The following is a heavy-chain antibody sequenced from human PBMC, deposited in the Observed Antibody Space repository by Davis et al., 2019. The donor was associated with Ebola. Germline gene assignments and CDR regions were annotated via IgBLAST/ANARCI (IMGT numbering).Heavy chain of an antibody. Sequence: GESLKISCAASGFSVSDNYMSWVRQAPGKGLEWVSIIYSGGNTYYADSVKGRFTISRDNSKDTLYLQMNSLRAEDTAVYYCAKDRWVYAKSSDTDFWGQGTQVTVSS. V-gene: IGHV3-66*02. CDR3: AKDRWVYAKSSDTDF. CDR1: GFSVSDNY. J-gene: IGHJ4*02. CDR2: IYSGGNT. D-gene: IGHD2-8*01.